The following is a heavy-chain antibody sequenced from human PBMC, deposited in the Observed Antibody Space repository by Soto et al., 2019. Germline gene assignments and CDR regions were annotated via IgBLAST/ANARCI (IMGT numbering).Heavy chain of an antibody. CDR1: GFTFSSYA. V-gene: IGHV3-23*01. CDR2: ISGSGGST. CDR3: AKDRLWFGELLLLDY. D-gene: IGHD3-10*01. Sequence: GGSLRLSCAASGFTFSSYAMSWVRQAPGKGLEWVSAISGSGGSTYYADSVKGRFTIPRDNSKNTLYLQMNSLRAEDTAVYYCAKDRLWFGELLLLDYWGQGTLVTVSS. J-gene: IGHJ4*02.